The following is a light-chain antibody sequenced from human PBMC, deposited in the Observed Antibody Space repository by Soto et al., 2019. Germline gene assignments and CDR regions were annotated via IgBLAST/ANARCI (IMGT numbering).Light chain of an antibody. V-gene: IGLV2-14*03. J-gene: IGLJ2*01. CDR1: SSDVGSYNY. CDR2: DVS. Sequence: QSALTQPASVSGSPGQSITISCTGTSSDVGSYNYVSWYQQHPGKAPKLMIYDVSNRPSGVSNRFSVSKSGNTASLTISGLQAEDEADYYCSSYTSSSTLVFGGGTKLTVL. CDR3: SSYTSSSTLV.